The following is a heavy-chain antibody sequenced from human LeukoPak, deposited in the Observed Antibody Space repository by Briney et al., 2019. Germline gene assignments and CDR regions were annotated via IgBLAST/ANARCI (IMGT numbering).Heavy chain of an antibody. V-gene: IGHV4-4*02. CDR3: ARGWGAFDI. CDR1: GGSISSSNW. D-gene: IGHD7-27*01. Sequence: SETLSLTCAVSGGSISSSNWWSWVRQPPGQGLEWIGEIYHSGSTNYNPSLKSRVTISLDKSKNQFSLKLSSVTAADTAVYYCARGWGAFDIWGQGTMVTVSS. J-gene: IGHJ3*02. CDR2: IYHSGST.